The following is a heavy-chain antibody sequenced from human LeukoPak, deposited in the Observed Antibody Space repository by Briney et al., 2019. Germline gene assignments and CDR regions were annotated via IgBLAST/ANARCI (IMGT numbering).Heavy chain of an antibody. CDR2: IYPGDSDT. J-gene: IGHJ4*02. D-gene: IGHD6-19*01. V-gene: IGHV5-51*01. CDR3: ASRAVARYYLDY. Sequence: GESLQFSCKGSGYSFTSYRFGWVRQMPGKGLEWMGIIYPGDSDTRYSPSFQGQVTISADKSISTAYLQWSSLKASATAMYYCASRAVARYYLDYWGQGTLVTVSS. CDR1: GYSFTSYR.